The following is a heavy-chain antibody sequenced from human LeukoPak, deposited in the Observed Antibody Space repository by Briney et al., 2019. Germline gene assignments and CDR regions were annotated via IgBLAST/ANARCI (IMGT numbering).Heavy chain of an antibody. J-gene: IGHJ4*02. CDR1: GYSFISYW. CDR3: ARFSGWYRYYFDY. D-gene: IGHD6-19*01. CDR2: IYPGDSDN. Sequence: GESLKISCKGSGYSFISYWIGWVRQMPGKGLEWMGIIYPGDSDNKYSPPFQGQVTISADKSISTAYLQWSSLKASDTAMYYCARFSGWYRYYFDYWGQGTLVTVSP. V-gene: IGHV5-51*01.